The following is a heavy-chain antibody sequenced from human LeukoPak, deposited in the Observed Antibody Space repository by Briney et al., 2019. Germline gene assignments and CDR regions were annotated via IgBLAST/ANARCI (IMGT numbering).Heavy chain of an antibody. J-gene: IGHJ6*03. V-gene: IGHV4-34*01. CDR2: INHSGST. CDR3: ARRARVIYYYYYMDV. Sequence: SETLSLTCAVYGGSFSGYYWSWIRQPPGKGLEWIGEINHSGSTNYNPSLKSRVTISVDTSKNQFSLKLSSVTAADTAVYYCARRARVIYYYYYMDVWGKGTTVTISS. CDR1: GGSFSGYY.